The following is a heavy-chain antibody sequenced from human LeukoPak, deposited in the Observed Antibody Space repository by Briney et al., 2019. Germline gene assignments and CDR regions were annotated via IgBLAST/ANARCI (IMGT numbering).Heavy chain of an antibody. CDR3: ARDNDSRDPPHLDY. J-gene: IGHJ4*02. CDR1: GDTFTTYA. V-gene: IGHV1-69*06. Sequence: SVKVSCKASGDTFTTYAIIWVRQAPGQGLWWMGGIIPIFGTANYAQRFRGRVTITADKSTRTAYMELSSLRSEDTAVYYCARDNDSRDPPHLDYWGQGTLVTVSS. CDR2: IIPIFGTA. D-gene: IGHD3-16*01.